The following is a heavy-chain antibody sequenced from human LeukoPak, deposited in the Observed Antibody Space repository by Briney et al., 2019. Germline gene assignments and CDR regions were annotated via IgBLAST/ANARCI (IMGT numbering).Heavy chain of an antibody. CDR2: INHSGST. J-gene: IGHJ6*03. V-gene: IGHV4-34*01. D-gene: IGHD2-2*01. CDR3: ARTPQYQLLSEYYYYMDV. CDR1: GGSISSYY. Sequence: TSSETLSLTCTVSGGSISSYYWSWIRQPPGKGLEWIGEINHSGSTNYNPSLKSRVTISVDTSKNQFSLKLSSVTAADTAVYYCARTPQYQLLSEYYYYMDVWGKGTTVTVSS.